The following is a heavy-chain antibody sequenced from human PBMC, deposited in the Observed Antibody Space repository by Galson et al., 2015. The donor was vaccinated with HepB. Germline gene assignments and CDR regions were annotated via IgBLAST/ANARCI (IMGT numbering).Heavy chain of an antibody. J-gene: IGHJ3*01. CDR3: ARGYYDSRGFSNTFDV. Sequence: LTCTVSGGSISSGGYYWSWIRQHPGKGLEWIGYIYYSGSTYYNPSLKSRVTISVDTSKNQFSLKLSSVTAEDTAVYYCARGYYDSRGFSNTFDVWGQGTMVTVSS. CDR1: GGSISSGGYY. CDR2: IYYSGST. D-gene: IGHD3-22*01. V-gene: IGHV4-31*03.